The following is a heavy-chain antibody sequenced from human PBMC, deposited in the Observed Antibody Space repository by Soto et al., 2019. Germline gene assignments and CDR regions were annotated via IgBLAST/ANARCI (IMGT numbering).Heavy chain of an antibody. CDR3: QGTSRRRFDS. V-gene: IGHV3-23*01. J-gene: IGHJ4*02. Sequence: EVQLLESGGGLVQPGGSLRLSCAASGFTFSNYAMSWVRQAPGKGLEWVSGISGSGGDTYDADSVKGRFTISRDNSKNTRFRQMSSARAEDMAVYYCQGTSRRRFDSWGQGTLVTVSS. CDR2: ISGSGGDT. D-gene: IGHD1-1*01. CDR1: GFTFSNYA.